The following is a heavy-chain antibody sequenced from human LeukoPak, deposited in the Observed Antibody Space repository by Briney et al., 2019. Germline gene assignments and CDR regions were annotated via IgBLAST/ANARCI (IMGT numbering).Heavy chain of an antibody. Sequence: GESLKISCKGSGYSFTTYWIAWVRQMPGKGLEWMGMIYPGDSDTTYSPSFQGQVTISADESISTAYLQWSSLKTSDTAMYYCARLRISMVRGVILPRDNWFDPWGQGTLVTVSS. CDR3: ARLRISMVRGVILPRDNWFDP. CDR1: GYSFTTYW. J-gene: IGHJ5*02. D-gene: IGHD3-10*01. CDR2: IYPGDSDT. V-gene: IGHV5-51*01.